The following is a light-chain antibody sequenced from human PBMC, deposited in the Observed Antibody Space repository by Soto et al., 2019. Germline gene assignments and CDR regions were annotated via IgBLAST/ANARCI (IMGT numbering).Light chain of an antibody. J-gene: IGKJ1*01. V-gene: IGKV1-5*03. CDR3: QHYNSYSEA. CDR1: QSISNH. Sequence: DIQMTQSPCSLSASVEGRVIITCRASQSISNHLNWYQQKPGKAPKLMIYKASTLKSGVPSRFIGSRSGTECTLTISSLQPDDVPTYYCQHYNSYSEAFCQGTKVDI. CDR2: KAS.